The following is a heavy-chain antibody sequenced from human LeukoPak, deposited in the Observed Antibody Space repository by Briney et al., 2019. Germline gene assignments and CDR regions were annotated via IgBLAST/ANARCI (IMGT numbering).Heavy chain of an antibody. CDR1: GFTFSNAW. J-gene: IGHJ5*02. Sequence: PGGSLRLSCAASGFTFSNAWMSWVRQAPGKGLEWVSYISSSGSTIYYADSVKGRFTISRDNAKNSLYLQMNSLRAEDTAVYYCAREGGNSGSYYRSNWFDPWGQGTLVTVSS. D-gene: IGHD1-26*01. CDR2: ISSSGSTI. CDR3: AREGGNSGSYYRSNWFDP. V-gene: IGHV3-11*01.